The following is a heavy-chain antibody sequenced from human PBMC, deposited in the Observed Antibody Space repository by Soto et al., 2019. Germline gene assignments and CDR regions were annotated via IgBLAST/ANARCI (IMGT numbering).Heavy chain of an antibody. Sequence: GGSLRLSCAASGFNFSSYAMSWVRQAPGKGLEWVSAIRGSGGSTYYADSVKGRFTISRDNSKNTLYLLMNSLRAEDTTVYSCAKDTTAIPMVRGGFSRYFDYWGQGTLVTVSS. CDR3: AKDTTAIPMVRGGFSRYFDY. J-gene: IGHJ4*02. CDR1: GFNFSSYA. CDR2: IRGSGGST. V-gene: IGHV3-23*01. D-gene: IGHD3-10*01.